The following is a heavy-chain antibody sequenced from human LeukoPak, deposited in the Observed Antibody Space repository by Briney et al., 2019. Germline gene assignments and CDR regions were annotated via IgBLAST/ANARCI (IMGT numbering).Heavy chain of an antibody. V-gene: IGHV3-9*01. CDR3: AKLDY. CDR2: ISWNSGSI. J-gene: IGHJ4*02. CDR1: GFTFDDYA. Sequence: GGSLRLSCAASGFTFDDYAMHWVRQAPGKGLEWVSGISWNSGSIGYADSVKGRFTISRDNAKNSLYLQMNSLGAEDTALYYCAKLDYWGQGTLVTVSS.